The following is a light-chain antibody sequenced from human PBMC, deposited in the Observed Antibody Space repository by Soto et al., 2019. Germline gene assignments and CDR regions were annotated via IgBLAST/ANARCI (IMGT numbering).Light chain of an antibody. V-gene: IGKV3-20*01. CDR3: QQYASSPLVT. Sequence: EIVLTQSPGTLSLSPGERATLSCRASQSVSSSYLAWYQQKPGQAPRLLIYGASSRATGIPDRFSGSGCGTAFTLTISRLEPEDFAVYYCQQYASSPLVTFGQGTRLEIK. J-gene: IGKJ5*01. CDR2: GAS. CDR1: QSVSSSY.